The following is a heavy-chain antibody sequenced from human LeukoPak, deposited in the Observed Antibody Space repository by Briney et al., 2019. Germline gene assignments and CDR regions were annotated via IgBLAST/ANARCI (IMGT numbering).Heavy chain of an antibody. CDR2: IYYSGST. Sequence: PSETLSLTCTVSGGSISSGSYYWSWIRQPAGKGLEWIGNIYYSGSTSYNPSLKSRVTISVDTSKNQFSLKLSSVTAADTAVYYCAGSDSSGNAYYFDYWGQGALVTVSS. CDR1: GGSISSGSYY. J-gene: IGHJ4*02. CDR3: AGSDSSGNAYYFDY. D-gene: IGHD3-22*01. V-gene: IGHV4-61*10.